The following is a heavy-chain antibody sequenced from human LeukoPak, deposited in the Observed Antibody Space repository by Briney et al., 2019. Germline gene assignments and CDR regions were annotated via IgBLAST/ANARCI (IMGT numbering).Heavy chain of an antibody. CDR2: FYYSGNT. D-gene: IGHD6-19*01. CDR3: SRFAVAGNKLDY. CDR1: GGSITTYY. Sequence: SETPPLPCTASGGSITTYYCSCFRQPPPKGLQGFGYFYYSGNTNSNPSLKSRVTITIATSNNPFSLQLRSLTAAATAVHYCSRFAVAGNKLDYWGQGTLVTVSS. V-gene: IGHV4-59*03. J-gene: IGHJ4*02.